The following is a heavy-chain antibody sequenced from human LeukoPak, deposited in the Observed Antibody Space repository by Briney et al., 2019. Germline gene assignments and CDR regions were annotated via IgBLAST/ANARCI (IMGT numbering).Heavy chain of an antibody. Sequence: GGSLRLSCAVSGFTFEDYAMSWVRQAPGKGLEWVSAISGSGGSTYYADSVKGRFTISRDNSKNTLYLQMNSLRAEDTAVYYCAKDRVPYSYGFTNFDYWGQGTLVTVSS. V-gene: IGHV3-23*01. CDR2: ISGSGGST. D-gene: IGHD5-18*01. J-gene: IGHJ4*02. CDR1: GFTFEDYA. CDR3: AKDRVPYSYGFTNFDY.